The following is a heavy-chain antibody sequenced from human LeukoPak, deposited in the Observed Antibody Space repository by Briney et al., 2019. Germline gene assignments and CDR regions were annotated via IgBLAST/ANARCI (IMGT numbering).Heavy chain of an antibody. J-gene: IGHJ6*03. CDR1: GGSFGGYY. D-gene: IGHD6-13*01. CDR2: INHSGST. V-gene: IGHV4-34*01. Sequence: PSETLSLTCAVYGGSFGGYYWSWIRQPPGKGLEWIGEINHSGSTNYNPSLKSRVTISVDTSKNQFSLKLSSVTAADTAVYYCARRRAAGYMDVWGKGTTVTVSS. CDR3: ARRRAAGYMDV.